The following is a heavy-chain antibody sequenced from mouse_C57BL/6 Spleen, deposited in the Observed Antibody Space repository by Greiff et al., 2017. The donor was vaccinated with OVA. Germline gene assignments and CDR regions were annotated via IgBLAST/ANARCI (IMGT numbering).Heavy chain of an antibody. CDR2: IYPGDGDT. J-gene: IGHJ2*01. V-gene: IGHV1-82*01. Sequence: VQGVESGPELVKPGASVKISCKASGYAFSSSWMNWVKQRPGKGLEWIGRIYPGDGDTNYNGKFKGKATLTADKSSSTAYMQLSSLTSEDSAVYFCARENDYFDDWGQGTTLTVSS. CDR3: ARENDYFDD. CDR1: GYAFSSSW.